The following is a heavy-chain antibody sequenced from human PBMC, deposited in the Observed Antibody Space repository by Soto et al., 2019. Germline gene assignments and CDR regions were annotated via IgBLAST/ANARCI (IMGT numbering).Heavy chain of an antibody. Sequence: SETLSLTCTVSGGSISSSSYYWGWIRQPPGKGLEWIGSISYSGRTYYNPSLKSRVTISVDTSKNQFSLKLSSVTAADTAVYYCARVIDSSGYYYVSWFDPWGQGTLVTVSS. CDR1: GGSISSSSYY. CDR3: ARVIDSSGYYYVSWFDP. J-gene: IGHJ5*02. CDR2: ISYSGRT. D-gene: IGHD3-22*01. V-gene: IGHV4-39*07.